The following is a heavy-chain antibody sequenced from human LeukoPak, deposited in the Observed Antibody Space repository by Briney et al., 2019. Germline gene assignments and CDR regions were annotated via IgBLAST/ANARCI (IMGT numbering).Heavy chain of an antibody. D-gene: IGHD3-10*01. CDR1: GFTFSSYD. V-gene: IGHV3-33*01. J-gene: IGHJ4*02. Sequence: GGSLRLSCAASGFTFSSYDMHWVRQGPGKGLEWVTVIWSDATNKYYADSEKGRFTISRDNSTNTLYLQMNSLRAEDTAVYFCARQTYYYGSGTYYYYFDYWGQGTLVTVSS. CDR3: ARQTYYYGSGTYYYYFDY. CDR2: IWSDATNK.